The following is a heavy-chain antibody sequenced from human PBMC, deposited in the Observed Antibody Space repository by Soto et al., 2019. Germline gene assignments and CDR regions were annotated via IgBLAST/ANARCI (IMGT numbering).Heavy chain of an antibody. CDR3: ARDGGGSPFFFDY. D-gene: IGHD3-16*01. V-gene: IGHV3-11*01. CDR1: GFIFSDYF. J-gene: IGHJ4*02. Sequence: PGGSLRLSCAASGFIFSDYFMTWIRQAPGKGLEWVSYISGSGSTIYYADSVKGRFTISRDNAKNSLYLQMNSLRAEDTAVYYCARDGGGSPFFFDYWGKATLVTVAS. CDR2: ISGSGSTI.